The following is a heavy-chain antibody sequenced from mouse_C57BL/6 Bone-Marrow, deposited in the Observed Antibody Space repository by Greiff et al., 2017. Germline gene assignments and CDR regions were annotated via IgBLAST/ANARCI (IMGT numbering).Heavy chain of an antibody. CDR2: IDPENGDT. CDR3: TSYDYDYAMDY. Sequence: SGAELVRPGASVKLSCTASGFNIKDDYMHWVKQRPEQGLEWIGWIDPENGDTEYASKFQGKATITADTSSNTAYLQLSSLTSEDTAVYYCTSYDYDYAMDYWGQGTSVTVSS. D-gene: IGHD2-4*01. V-gene: IGHV14-4*01. J-gene: IGHJ4*01. CDR1: GFNIKDDY.